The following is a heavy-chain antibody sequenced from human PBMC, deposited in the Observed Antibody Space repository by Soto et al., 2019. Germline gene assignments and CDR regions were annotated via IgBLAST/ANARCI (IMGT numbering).Heavy chain of an antibody. CDR3: ARDSYPQLLSRYNWFDP. CDR1: GVHFRGYS. J-gene: IGHJ5*02. CDR2: ISGSGGST. D-gene: IGHD2-2*01. Sequence: GGPQRLPCAAFGVHFRGYSRRLVSKAPGKGLEWVSAISGSGGSTYYADSVKGRFTISRDNSKNTLYLQMNSLRVEDTAVYYCARDSYPQLLSRYNWFDPWGQGTLVTAPQ. V-gene: IGHV3-23*01.